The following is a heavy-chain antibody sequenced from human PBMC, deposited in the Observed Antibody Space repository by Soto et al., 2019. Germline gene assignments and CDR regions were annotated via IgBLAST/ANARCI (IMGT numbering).Heavy chain of an antibody. CDR1: GGSISSGGYY. J-gene: IGHJ4*02. D-gene: IGHD3-22*01. CDR2: IYYSGTT. CDR3: GRDEKYGISAIDY. Sequence: SETLSLTCAVSGGSISSGGYYWSWIRHHPGKGLEWIGYIYYSGTTYYKPSLKSRVTISVDTSKNQFSLRLSSVTAADTAVYYWGRDEKYGISAIDYWGRGTLVTVSS. V-gene: IGHV4-31*11.